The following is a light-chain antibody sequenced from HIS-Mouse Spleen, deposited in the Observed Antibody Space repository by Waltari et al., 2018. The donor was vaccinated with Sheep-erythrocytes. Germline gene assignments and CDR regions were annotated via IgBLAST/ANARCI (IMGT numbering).Light chain of an antibody. J-gene: IGLJ2*01. V-gene: IGLV2-23*01. Sequence: QSALTQPASVSGSPGQSIPISCPGTSRDVGSYTLFSLDQQHPGKAPKLMIYEGSKRPSGVSNRFSGSKSGNTASLTISGLQAEDEADYYCCSYAGSSTLVFGGGTKLTVL. CDR3: CSYAGSSTLV. CDR1: SRDVGSYTL. CDR2: EGS.